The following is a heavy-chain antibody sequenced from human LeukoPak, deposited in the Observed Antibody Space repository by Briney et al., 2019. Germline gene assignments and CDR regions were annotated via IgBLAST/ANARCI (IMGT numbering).Heavy chain of an antibody. Sequence: ASVKVSCKASGYTFTGYYMHWVRQAPGQGLEWLGRINPNSGVPNYAQKFQGRVTMTRDTAISTAYMQLSSLRSGDTAAYYCARRTRFGELAVDYWGQGTLVTVSS. D-gene: IGHD3-10*01. V-gene: IGHV1-2*06. CDR3: ARRTRFGELAVDY. CDR2: INPNSGVP. CDR1: GYTFTGYY. J-gene: IGHJ4*02.